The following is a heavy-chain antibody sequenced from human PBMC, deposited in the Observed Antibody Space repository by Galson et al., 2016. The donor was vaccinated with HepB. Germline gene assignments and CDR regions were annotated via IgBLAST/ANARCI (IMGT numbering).Heavy chain of an antibody. Sequence: SETLSLTCTVSGGSVRSDNYYWSWIRQPPGKGLEWIGYIYHSGNTNYNPPLKSRVTISVDTSKNQLSLKLSSLTAADTAVYYCARDRGSVGAYFDYWGQGTLVTVSS. J-gene: IGHJ4*02. V-gene: IGHV4-61*01. CDR1: GGSVRSDNYY. CDR3: ARDRGSVGAYFDY. CDR2: IYHSGNT. D-gene: IGHD3-16*01.